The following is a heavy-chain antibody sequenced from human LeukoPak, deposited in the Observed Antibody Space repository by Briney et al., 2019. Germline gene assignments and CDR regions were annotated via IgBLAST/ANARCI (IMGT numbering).Heavy chain of an antibody. Sequence: GGSLRLSCAASGFTFSSYWMHWVRHAPGKGLVWVSRINSDGSSTSYADSVKGRFTISRDNAKNTLYLQMNSLRAEDTAVYYCAREITSQIGSSWYDPWGQGTLVTVSS. CDR2: INSDGSST. CDR1: GFTFSSYW. CDR3: AREITSQIGSSWYDP. J-gene: IGHJ5*02. V-gene: IGHV3-74*01. D-gene: IGHD3-16*01.